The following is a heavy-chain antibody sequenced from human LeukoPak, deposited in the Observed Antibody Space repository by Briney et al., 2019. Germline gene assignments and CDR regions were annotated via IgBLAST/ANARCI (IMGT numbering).Heavy chain of an antibody. CDR1: GGSISSYY. V-gene: IGHV4-59*01. CDR2: IYYSGST. J-gene: IGHJ4*02. D-gene: IGHD6-19*01. Sequence: SETLSLTCTVSGGSISSYYWSWIRQPPGKGLEWIGYIYYSGSTNYNPSLKSRVTISVDTSKNQFSLKLSSVTAADTAVYYCARGAAVAGDGFDYWGQGTLVTVSS. CDR3: ARGAAVAGDGFDY.